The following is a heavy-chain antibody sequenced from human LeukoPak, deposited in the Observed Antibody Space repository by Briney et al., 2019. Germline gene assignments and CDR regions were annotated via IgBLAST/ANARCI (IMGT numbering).Heavy chain of an antibody. D-gene: IGHD3-10*01. J-gene: IGHJ5*02. Sequence: SETLSLTCTVSGGSISSSSYYWGWIRQPPGKGLEWIGSIYYSGSTYYNPSLKSRVTISVDTSKNQFSLKLSSVTAADTAVYYCARLGYYYGSGSLLFDPWGQGTLVTVSS. CDR1: GGSISSSSYY. CDR2: IYYSGST. CDR3: ARLGYYYGSGSLLFDP. V-gene: IGHV4-39*01.